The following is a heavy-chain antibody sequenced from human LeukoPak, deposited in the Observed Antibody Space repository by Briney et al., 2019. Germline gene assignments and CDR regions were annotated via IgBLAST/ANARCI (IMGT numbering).Heavy chain of an antibody. J-gene: IGHJ4*02. CDR1: GGIFSSYA. D-gene: IGHD3-3*01. Sequence: ASVKVSCKASGGIFSSYAISWVRQAPGQGLEWMGGIIPIFGTANYAQKFQGRVTITADESTSTAYMELSSLRSEDTAVYYCASHYYDFWSGYYSFFDYWGQGTLVTVSS. CDR3: ASHYYDFWSGYYSFFDY. V-gene: IGHV1-69*13. CDR2: IIPIFGTA.